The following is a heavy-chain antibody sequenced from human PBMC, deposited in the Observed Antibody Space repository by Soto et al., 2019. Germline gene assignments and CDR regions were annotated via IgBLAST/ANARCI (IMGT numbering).Heavy chain of an antibody. V-gene: IGHV3-64*01. CDR1: GFTFSTYA. J-gene: IGHJ4*02. CDR2: ISSNGGNT. D-gene: IGHD6-19*01. CDR3: ATASSTGWYDY. Sequence: EVQLVESGGGLVQAGGSPRLSCAASGFTFSTYAMHWVRQAPGKGLEYVSAISSNGGNTYYANSVKGRFTISRDNSKNTLYLQMSSLRAEHMAVYYCATASSTGWYDYWGQGTLVTVSS.